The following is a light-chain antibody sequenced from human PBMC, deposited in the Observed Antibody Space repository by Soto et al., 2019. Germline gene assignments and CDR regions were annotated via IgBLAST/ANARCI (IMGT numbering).Light chain of an antibody. CDR1: QSVSSY. Sequence: EIVLSLSPATLSLSPGERATLSCRASQSVSSYFAWYQQKPGQAPRLLIYDASNRATGIPARFSGSGSGTDFTLTISSLEPEDFAVYYCQQRSNWPITFGQGRLLEIK. CDR3: QQRSNWPIT. J-gene: IGKJ5*01. V-gene: IGKV3-11*01. CDR2: DAS.